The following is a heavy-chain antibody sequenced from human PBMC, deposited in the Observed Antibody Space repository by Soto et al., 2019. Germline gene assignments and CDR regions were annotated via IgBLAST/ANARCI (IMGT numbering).Heavy chain of an antibody. CDR1: GFTFDDYA. D-gene: IGHD7-27*01. CDR3: AKDKTGDTYYDYYMDV. Sequence: EVQLVESGGGLVQPGRSLRLSCAASGFTFDDYAMHWVRQAPGKGLEWVSGISWNRGSIGYADSVKGRFTISRDNAKNSLYLQMNSLRAEDTALYYCAKDKTGDTYYDYYMDVWGKGTTVTVSS. V-gene: IGHV3-9*01. CDR2: ISWNRGSI. J-gene: IGHJ6*03.